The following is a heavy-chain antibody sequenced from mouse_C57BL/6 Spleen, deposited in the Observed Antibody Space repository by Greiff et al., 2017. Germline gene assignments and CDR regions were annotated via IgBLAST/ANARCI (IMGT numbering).Heavy chain of an antibody. V-gene: IGHV14-2*01. J-gene: IGHJ3*01. Sequence: VQLQESGAELVKPGASVKLSCTASGFNIKDYYMHWVKQRTEQGLAWIGRIDPEDGETKYASKFQGKATITADTSSITAYLQLSSLTSENTAVYYCARMVYSSWFAYWGQGTLVTVSA. D-gene: IGHD2-3*01. CDR1: GFNIKDYY. CDR2: IDPEDGET. CDR3: ARMVYSSWFAY.